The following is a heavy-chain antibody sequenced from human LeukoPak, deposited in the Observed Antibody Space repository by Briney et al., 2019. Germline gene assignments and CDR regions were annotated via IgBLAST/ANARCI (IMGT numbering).Heavy chain of an antibody. CDR2: IKYDGSEK. J-gene: IGHJ4*02. V-gene: IGHV3-7*01. CDR1: GFTFSNSW. Sequence: GGSLRLSCAASGFTFSNSWMSWVRQAPGKGLEWVANIKYDGSEKYYLDSVRGRFTVSRDNAQDSVYLQMNSLRDEDTATYYCASGLAGTSGHWGQGTLVTVSS. CDR3: ASGLAGTSGH. D-gene: IGHD3/OR15-3a*01.